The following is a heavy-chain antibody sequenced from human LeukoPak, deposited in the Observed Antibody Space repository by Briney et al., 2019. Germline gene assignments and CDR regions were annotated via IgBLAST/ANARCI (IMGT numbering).Heavy chain of an antibody. V-gene: IGHV1-46*01. CDR1: GYTFTSYY. CDR3: ARDTVLRYFDWVSAQYYFDY. CDR2: INPSGGST. Sequence: ASVKVSCKASGYTFTSYYMHWVRQAPGQGLEWMGIINPSGGSTSYAQKFQGRVTMTRDTSTSTVYMELSSLRSEDTAVYYCARDTVLRYFDWVSAQYYFDYWGQGTLVTVSS. D-gene: IGHD3-9*01. J-gene: IGHJ4*02.